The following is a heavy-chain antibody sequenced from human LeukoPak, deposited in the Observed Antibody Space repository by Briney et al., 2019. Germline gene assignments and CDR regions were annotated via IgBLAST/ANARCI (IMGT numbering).Heavy chain of an antibody. J-gene: IGHJ3*02. CDR2: IYYSGST. D-gene: IGHD3-22*01. CDR1: GGSISSYY. V-gene: IGHV4-59*12. CDR3: ARELFLVVAHISRAHAFDI. Sequence: KTSETLSLTCTVSGGSISSYYWSWIRQPPGKGLEWIGYIYYSGSTNYNPSLKSRVTMSVDTSKNQFSLKLSSVTAADTAVYYCARELFLVVAHISRAHAFDIWGQGTMVTVSS.